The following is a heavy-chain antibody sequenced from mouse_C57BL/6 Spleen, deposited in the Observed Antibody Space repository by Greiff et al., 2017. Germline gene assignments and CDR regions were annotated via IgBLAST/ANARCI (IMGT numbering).Heavy chain of an antibody. Sequence: VQGVESGAELARPGASVKLSCKASGYTFTSYGISWVKQRTGQGLEWIGEIYPRSGNTYYNEKFKGKATLTADKSSSTAYMELRSLTSEDSAVYFCASLYYGSSHYFDYWGQGTTLTVSS. CDR1: GYTFTSYG. CDR3: ASLYYGSSHYFDY. CDR2: IYPRSGNT. V-gene: IGHV1-81*01. J-gene: IGHJ2*01. D-gene: IGHD1-1*01.